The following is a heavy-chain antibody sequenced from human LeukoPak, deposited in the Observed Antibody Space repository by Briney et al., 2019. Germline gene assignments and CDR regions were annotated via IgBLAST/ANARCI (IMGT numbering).Heavy chain of an antibody. Sequence: ASVKVSCKASGYTFTSYGISWVRQAPGQGLEWMGWVSAYNGNTNYAQKLQGRVTMTTDTSTSTAYMELRSLRSDDTAVYYCARDQSPTMVRGVISPYGYYYYGMDVWGQGTTVTVSS. J-gene: IGHJ6*02. V-gene: IGHV1-18*01. CDR3: ARDQSPTMVRGVISPYGYYYYGMDV. D-gene: IGHD3-10*01. CDR1: GYTFTSYG. CDR2: VSAYNGNT.